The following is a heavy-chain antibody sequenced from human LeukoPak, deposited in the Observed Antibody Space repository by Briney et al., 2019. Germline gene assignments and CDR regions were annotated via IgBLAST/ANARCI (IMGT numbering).Heavy chain of an antibody. CDR2: MKPKAQGGTS. CDR1: GFSLSEAW. CDR3: TQLSRGY. V-gene: IGHV3-15*01. Sequence: GGSLRLSCAASGFSLSEAWMSWVRQAPGKGLECVGRMKPKAQGGTSDYADPVNDRFTVSRDDSTNTLYLQMNSLKTEDAGLYYCTQLSRGYWGQGTQAIVSP. J-gene: IGHJ4*02. D-gene: IGHD1-1*01.